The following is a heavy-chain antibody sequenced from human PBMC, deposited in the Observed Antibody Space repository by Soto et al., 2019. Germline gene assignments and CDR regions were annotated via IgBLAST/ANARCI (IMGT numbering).Heavy chain of an antibody. V-gene: IGHV4-30-4*01. CDR3: DRAQGSGFLVS. D-gene: IGHD3-10*01. CDR1: GGSISSGDYY. Sequence: QVQLQESGPGLVKPSQTLSLTCTVSGGSISSGDYYWCWIRQPPGKGQEWIGYIYYSGSTYYNPSLKSRITISVDTSKNQFSLKLSSVTAADTAVYYCDRAQGSGFLVSWGQGTLVTVSS. J-gene: IGHJ4*02. CDR2: IYYSGST.